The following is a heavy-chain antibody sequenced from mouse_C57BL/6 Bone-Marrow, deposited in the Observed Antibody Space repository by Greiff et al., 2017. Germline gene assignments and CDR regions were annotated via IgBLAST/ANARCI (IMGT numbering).Heavy chain of an antibody. V-gene: IGHV5-9-1*02. CDR1: GFTFSSNA. CDR3: TRERGGYDYDGSFAY. Sequence: EVKLMESGEGLVKPGGSLKLSCAASGFTFSSNAMSWVRQTPEKRLEWVAYISSGGDYIYYADTVKGRFTISRDNARNTLYLQMSSLKSEDTAMYYCTRERGGYDYDGSFAYWGQGTLVTVSA. D-gene: IGHD2-4*01. J-gene: IGHJ3*01. CDR2: ISSGGDYI.